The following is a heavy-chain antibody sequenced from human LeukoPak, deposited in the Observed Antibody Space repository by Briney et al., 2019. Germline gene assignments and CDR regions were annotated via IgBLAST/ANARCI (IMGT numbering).Heavy chain of an antibody. D-gene: IGHD2-2*01. Sequence: SGGSLRLSCAASGFTFSSYSMNWVRQAPGKGLEWVSYISSSGSTIYYADSVKGRFTISRDNAKNSLYLRMNSLRAEDTAVYYCARTFRVVPAAPFDYWGQGTLVTVSS. CDR3: ARTFRVVPAAPFDY. CDR1: GFTFSSYS. V-gene: IGHV3-48*01. CDR2: ISSSGSTI. J-gene: IGHJ4*02.